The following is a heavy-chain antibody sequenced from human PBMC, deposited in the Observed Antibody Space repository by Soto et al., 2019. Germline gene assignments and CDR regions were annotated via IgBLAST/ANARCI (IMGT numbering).Heavy chain of an antibody. V-gene: IGHV4-30-4*01. D-gene: IGHD2-2*01. Sequence: PSETLSLTCTVSGGSISSGDYYWSWIRQPPGKGLEWIGYIYYSGSTYYNPSLKSRVTISVDTSKNQFSLKLSSVTAADTAVYYCASYGYCSSTSCRQPNWFAPSGQGTLVTVSS. J-gene: IGHJ5*02. CDR1: GGSISSGDYY. CDR2: IYYSGST. CDR3: ASYGYCSSTSCRQPNWFAP.